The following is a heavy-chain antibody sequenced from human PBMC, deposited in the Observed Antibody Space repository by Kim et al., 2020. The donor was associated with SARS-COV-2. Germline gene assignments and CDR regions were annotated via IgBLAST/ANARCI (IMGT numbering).Heavy chain of an antibody. V-gene: IGHV3-23*03. CDR3: AKFGGGYYYGTRGVSSFVDY. Sequence: GGSLRLSCAASGFTFSSYAMSWVRQAPGKGLEWVSVIYSGGSSTYYADSVKGRFTISRDNSKNTLYLQMNSLRAEDTAVYYCAKFGGGYYYGTRGVSSFVDYWGQGTLVTVSS. CDR1: GFTFSSYA. CDR2: IYSGGSST. J-gene: IGHJ4*02. D-gene: IGHD3-22*01.